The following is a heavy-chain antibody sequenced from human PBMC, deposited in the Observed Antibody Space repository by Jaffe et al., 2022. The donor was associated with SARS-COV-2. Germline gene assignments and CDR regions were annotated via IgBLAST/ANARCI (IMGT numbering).Heavy chain of an antibody. V-gene: IGHV5-51*01. D-gene: IGHD3-10*01. Sequence: EVQLVQSGAEVRKPGESLKISCKASGYSFSDYWIGWVRQMSGKGLEWMAIIHPSDSDTRYSPSLQGQVTISVDKSINTAYLQWSSLKASDTAIYYCAKRAYGGLHLQGNWFDPWGQGTLVTVSS. J-gene: IGHJ5*02. CDR2: IHPSDSDT. CDR1: GYSFSDYW. CDR3: AKRAYGGLHLQGNWFDP.